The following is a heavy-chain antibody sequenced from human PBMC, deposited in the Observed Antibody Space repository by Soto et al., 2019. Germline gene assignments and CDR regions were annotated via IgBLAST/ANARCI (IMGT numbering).Heavy chain of an antibody. J-gene: IGHJ5*02. D-gene: IGHD3-22*01. CDR1: GGTFSSYA. CDR2: IIPIFGTA. Sequence: SVKVSFKASGGTFSSYAISWLRQAPGQGLEWMGGIIPIFGTANYAQKFQGRVTITADESTSTAYMELSSLRSEDTAVYYCARDRGAYYYDSSGPRPENWFDPWGQGTLVTVSS. V-gene: IGHV1-69*13. CDR3: ARDRGAYYYDSSGPRPENWFDP.